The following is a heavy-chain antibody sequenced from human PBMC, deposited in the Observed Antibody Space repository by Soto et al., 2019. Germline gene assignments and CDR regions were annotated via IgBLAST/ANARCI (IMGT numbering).Heavy chain of an antibody. J-gene: IGHJ4*02. Sequence: GGSLRLSCAASGFTFSSYAMSWVRQAPGKGLEWVSAISGSGGSTYYADSVKGRFTISRDNSKNTLYLQMNSLRAEDTAVYYCAKGPGLLWFGELGYWGQGTLVTVSS. V-gene: IGHV3-23*01. CDR2: ISGSGGST. CDR3: AKGPGLLWFGELGY. CDR1: GFTFSSYA. D-gene: IGHD3-10*01.